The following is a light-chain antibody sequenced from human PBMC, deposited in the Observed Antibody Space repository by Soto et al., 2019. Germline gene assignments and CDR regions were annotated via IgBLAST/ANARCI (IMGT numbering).Light chain of an antibody. CDR1: QSVSSN. J-gene: IGKJ4*01. V-gene: IGKV3-15*01. Sequence: EIGRTQSPATLSLSPGERATLSFRASQSVSSNLAWYQQKPGQAPRLLIYGASTRATGVPARFSGSGSGTEFTLTISTLQSEDFAVYYCQQHNNWPLTFGGGTKVDIK. CDR2: GAS. CDR3: QQHNNWPLT.